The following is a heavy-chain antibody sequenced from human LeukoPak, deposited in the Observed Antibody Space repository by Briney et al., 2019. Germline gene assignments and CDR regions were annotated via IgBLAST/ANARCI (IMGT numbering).Heavy chain of an antibody. V-gene: IGHV3-7*01. CDR1: GFTVSSNY. CDR2: IKQDGSEK. Sequence: GGSLRLSCAASGFTVSSNYMSWVRQAPGKGLEWVANIKQDGSEKYYVDSVKGRFTISRDNAKNSLYLQMNSLRAEDTAVYYCARDPIAAAGYYYYYYMDVWGKGTTVTISS. D-gene: IGHD6-13*01. J-gene: IGHJ6*03. CDR3: ARDPIAAAGYYYYYYMDV.